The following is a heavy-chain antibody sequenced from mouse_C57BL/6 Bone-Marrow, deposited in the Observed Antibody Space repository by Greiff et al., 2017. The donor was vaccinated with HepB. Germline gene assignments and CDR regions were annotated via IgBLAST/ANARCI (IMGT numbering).Heavy chain of an antibody. CDR2: INPGSGGT. J-gene: IGHJ1*03. CDR3: ARSVYYYGRSRYWYFDV. V-gene: IGHV1-54*01. D-gene: IGHD1-1*01. Sequence: QVQLQQSGAELVRPGTSVKVSCKASGYAFTNYLIEWVKQRPGQGLEWIGVINPGSGGTNYKEKFKGKATLTADKSSSTAYMQLSSLTSEDSAVYFCARSVYYYGRSRYWYFDVWGTGTTVTVSS. CDR1: GYAFTNYL.